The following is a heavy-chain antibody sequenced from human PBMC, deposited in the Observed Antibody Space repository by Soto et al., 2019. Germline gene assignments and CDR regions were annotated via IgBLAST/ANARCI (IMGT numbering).Heavy chain of an antibody. CDR3: ARDPPLYCSGGSCYLDY. Sequence: PGGCLRLSFAASGFTFSSYSMNWVRQAPGKGLEWVSSISSSSSYIYYADSVKGRFTISRDNAKNSLYLQMNSLRAEDTAVYYCARDPPLYCSGGSCYLDYRGQGTLVTVSS. D-gene: IGHD2-15*01. J-gene: IGHJ4*02. CDR2: ISSSSSYI. CDR1: GFTFSSYS. V-gene: IGHV3-21*01.